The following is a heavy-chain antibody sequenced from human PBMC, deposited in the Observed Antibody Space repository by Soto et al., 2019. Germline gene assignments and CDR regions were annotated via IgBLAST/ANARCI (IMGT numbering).Heavy chain of an antibody. D-gene: IGHD2-2*01. J-gene: IGHJ4*02. CDR2: IFYSGPT. V-gene: IGHV4-31*03. CDR3: ARDRARSITSGNYFDY. Sequence: PSETLSLTCTVSGDSIISGGYYWTWIRKRPGKGLEWIGYIFYSGPTYYNPSLKSRITMSVDTSKNQFSLNLSSVTAADTAVYYCARDRARSITSGNYFDYWGQGALVTVSS. CDR1: GDSIISGGYY.